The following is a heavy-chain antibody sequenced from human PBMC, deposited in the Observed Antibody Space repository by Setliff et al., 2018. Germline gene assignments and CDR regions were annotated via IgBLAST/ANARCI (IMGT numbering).Heavy chain of an antibody. CDR2: VYHNGNT. Sequence: SETLSLTCTVYGVSFSDYYWGWVRRSPGKGLEWIGYVYHNGNTNFNPSIKSRVTMSVDTSNNQFALHLKSVTAADTAVYYCAPDRSAYSYGRDVWGQGTTVTVSS. CDR1: GVSFSDYY. J-gene: IGHJ6*02. V-gene: IGHV4-59*01. CDR3: APDRSAYSYGRDV. D-gene: IGHD2-15*01.